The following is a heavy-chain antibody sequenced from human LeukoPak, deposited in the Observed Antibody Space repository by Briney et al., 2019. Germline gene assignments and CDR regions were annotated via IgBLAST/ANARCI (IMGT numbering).Heavy chain of an antibody. CDR3: ARSEQQLVGDYYYYYMDV. V-gene: IGHV1-2*02. J-gene: IGHJ6*03. Sequence: ASVKVSCKASGYTFTGYYMHWVRQAPGQGLEWMGWINPNSGGTNYAQKFQGRVTMTRDTSISTAYMELSRLRSDDTAVYCCARSEQQLVGDYYYYYMDVWGKGTTVTVSS. D-gene: IGHD6-13*01. CDR2: INPNSGGT. CDR1: GYTFTGYY.